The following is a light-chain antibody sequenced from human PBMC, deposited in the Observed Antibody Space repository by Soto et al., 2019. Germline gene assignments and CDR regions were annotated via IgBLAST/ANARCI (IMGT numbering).Light chain of an antibody. V-gene: IGLV2-23*03. Sequence: QSALTQPASVSGSPGQSSTISFTGTSSDVGSYKLVSWYQQHPGKAPKLMIYEGSKRPSGVSNRFSGSKSGNTASLTISGLQAEDEADYYCCSYAGSSTFPYVFGTGTKVTVL. CDR1: SSDVGSYKL. CDR2: EGS. J-gene: IGLJ1*01. CDR3: CSYAGSSTFPYV.